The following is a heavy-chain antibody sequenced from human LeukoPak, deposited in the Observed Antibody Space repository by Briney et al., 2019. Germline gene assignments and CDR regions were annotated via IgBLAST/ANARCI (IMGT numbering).Heavy chain of an antibody. Sequence: GGSLRLSCAASGFTFNTYAMHWVRQAPGKGLEWVSGISWNSGSIGYADSVKGRFTISRDNAKNSLYLQMNSLRAEDTALYYCAKDSAYGDYGEFDYWGQGTLVTVSS. CDR3: AKDSAYGDYGEFDY. CDR1: GFTFNTYA. V-gene: IGHV3-9*01. D-gene: IGHD4-17*01. J-gene: IGHJ4*02. CDR2: ISWNSGSI.